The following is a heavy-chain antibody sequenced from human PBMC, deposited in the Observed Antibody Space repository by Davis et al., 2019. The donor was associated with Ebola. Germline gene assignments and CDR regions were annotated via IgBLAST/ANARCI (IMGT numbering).Heavy chain of an antibody. Sequence: ASVKVSCKASGYTFTSHDINWVRQATGQGLEWVGWMNPNSGNTGYAQKFQGRVTMTRNTSINTAYMELSSLRSEDTAVYFCARDKDAVTTGSNYGMDVWGQGTTVTVSS. D-gene: IGHD4-17*01. CDR3: ARDKDAVTTGSNYGMDV. J-gene: IGHJ6*02. CDR2: MNPNSGNT. V-gene: IGHV1-8*01. CDR1: GYTFTSHD.